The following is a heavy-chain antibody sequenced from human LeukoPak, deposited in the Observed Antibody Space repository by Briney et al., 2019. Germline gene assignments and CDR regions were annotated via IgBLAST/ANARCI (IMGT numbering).Heavy chain of an antibody. CDR3: AKGPGANFRYYFYMDV. CDR1: GFTFSSYG. Sequence: QPGGSLRLSCAASGFTFSSYGMNWVRQAPGKGLEWVSAISGSGINTYYADSVKGRFTISRDNSKNTLFLEMNSLRAEDTAVYYCAKGPGANFRYYFYMDVWGKGTTVTISS. J-gene: IGHJ6*03. V-gene: IGHV3-23*01. D-gene: IGHD4/OR15-4a*01. CDR2: ISGSGINT.